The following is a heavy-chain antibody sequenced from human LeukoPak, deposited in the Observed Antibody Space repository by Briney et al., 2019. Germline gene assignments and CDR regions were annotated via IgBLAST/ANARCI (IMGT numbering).Heavy chain of an antibody. CDR3: ARGRGYCSSTSCQLTGY. J-gene: IGHJ4*02. D-gene: IGHD2-2*01. CDR1: GYTFTSYG. CDR2: LSAYNGNT. Sequence: ASVKVSCKASGYTFTSYGISWVRQAPGQGLEWMGWLSAYNGNTNYAQKLQGRVTMTTDTSTSTAYMELRSLRSDDTAVYYCARGRGYCSSTSCQLTGYWGQGTLVTVSS. V-gene: IGHV1-18*01.